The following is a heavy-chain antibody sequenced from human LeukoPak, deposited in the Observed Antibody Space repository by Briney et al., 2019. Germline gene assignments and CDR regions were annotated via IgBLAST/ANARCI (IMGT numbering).Heavy chain of an antibody. Sequence: SETLSLTCTISGASISSYTWSWIRQPPGKGLEWIGYIYHSGSTNSNPSLKSRVTMSMDTSKNQFSLKLTSMTAADTAVYYCATDDYWGQGTLVTVSS. CDR2: IYHSGST. CDR1: GASISSYT. J-gene: IGHJ4*02. V-gene: IGHV4-59*01. CDR3: ATDDY.